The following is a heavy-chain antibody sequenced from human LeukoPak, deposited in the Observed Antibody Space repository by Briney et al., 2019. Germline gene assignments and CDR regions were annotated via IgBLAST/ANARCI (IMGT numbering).Heavy chain of an antibody. D-gene: IGHD1-26*01. CDR1: GFTFSSYG. V-gene: IGHV3-30*18. Sequence: GGSLRLSCAASGFTFSSYGMHWVRQAPGKGLEWVAVISYDGSNKYYADSVKGRFTISRDNSKNTLFLQMNSLRAEDTAVYYCAKSAEVGVTIAPDYWGQGTLVTVSS. CDR2: ISYDGSNK. CDR3: AKSAEVGVTIAPDY. J-gene: IGHJ4*02.